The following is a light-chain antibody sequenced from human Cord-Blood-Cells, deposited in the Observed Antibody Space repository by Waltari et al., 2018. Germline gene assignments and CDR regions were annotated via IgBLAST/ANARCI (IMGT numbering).Light chain of an antibody. V-gene: IGLV2-14*01. CDR1: SSDVGGYNY. CDR2: DVS. Sequence: QSALTQPASVSGSPGQSITISCTGTSSDVGGYNYVSWYQQHPGKAPKLMIYDVSNLPAGVANRFSGSKSGNTGSLTIAGLQAEDEADYYCSSYTSSSTWVFGGGTTLTVL. J-gene: IGLJ3*02. CDR3: SSYTSSSTWV.